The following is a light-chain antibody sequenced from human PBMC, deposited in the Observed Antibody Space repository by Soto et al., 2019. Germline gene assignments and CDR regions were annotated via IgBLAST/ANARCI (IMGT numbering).Light chain of an antibody. CDR1: SSNIGAGYD. V-gene: IGLV1-40*01. Sequence: QSVLTQPPSVSGAPGQRVTISCTGSSSNIGAGYDVHWYQQIPGTAPKLLIYGNSNRPSGVPDRFSGSKSGTSASLAITGLHAEDEADYYCQSYDSSLSGVVFGGGTKLTVL. CDR3: QSYDSSLSGVV. J-gene: IGLJ2*01. CDR2: GNS.